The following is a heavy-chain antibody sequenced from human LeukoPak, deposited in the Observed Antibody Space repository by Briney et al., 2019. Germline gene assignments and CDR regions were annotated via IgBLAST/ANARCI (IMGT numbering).Heavy chain of an antibody. D-gene: IGHD5-18*01. CDR2: IKQEGSEK. V-gene: IGHV3-7*01. J-gene: IGHJ4*02. Sequence: GGSLRLSCAASGFTFSSYWMSWVRQAPGKGLEWVANIKQEGSEKYYVDSVKGRFTISRDNAKNSLYLQMNSLRAEDTAVYYCARDLGRIQLWPVGYWGQGTLVTVSS. CDR3: ARDLGRIQLWPVGY. CDR1: GFTFSSYW.